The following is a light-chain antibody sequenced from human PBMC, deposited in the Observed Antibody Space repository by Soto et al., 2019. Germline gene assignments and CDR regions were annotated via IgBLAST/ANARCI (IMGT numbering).Light chain of an antibody. V-gene: IGKV1-39*01. J-gene: IGKJ2*01. CDR1: QSISTS. Sequence: DIQMTQSPSSLSASVGDRVTIACRASQSISTSLSWYEQKPGKAPKLLIYVASSLQSGVPLRFSGRGSGTDLTLPIRSLQPEDFATYLCQQRHTTPYTFGERTKLDIK. CDR2: VAS. CDR3: QQRHTTPYT.